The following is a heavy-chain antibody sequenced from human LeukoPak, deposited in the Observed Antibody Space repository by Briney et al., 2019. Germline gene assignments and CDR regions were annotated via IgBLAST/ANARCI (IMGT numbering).Heavy chain of an antibody. J-gene: IGHJ6*03. CDR2: INHSGST. CDR1: GGSFSGYY. V-gene: IGHV4-34*01. CDR3: ASGSYYYYYMDV. Sequence: SETLSLTCAVYGGSFSGYYWSWIRQPPGKGLEWIGEINHSGSTNYNPSLKSRVTMSVDTSKNQFSLKLSSVTAADTAVYYCASGSYYYYYMDVWGKGTTVTVSS.